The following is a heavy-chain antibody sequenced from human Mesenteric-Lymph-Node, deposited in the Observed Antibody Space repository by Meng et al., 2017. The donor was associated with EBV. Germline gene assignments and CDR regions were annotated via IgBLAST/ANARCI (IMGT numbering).Heavy chain of an antibody. CDR2: TYHSGSS. CDR1: GGSTYKSHW. Sequence: QQPSPGLVKPPRTSSPTYMSSGGSTYKSHWWSWVRQPPGKGLEWIGETYHSGSSNYSPSLKSRVSMSVDNSKNQFSLTLHSVTAADTAVYYCARGLGGSGKYHFDFWGPGILVTVSS. CDR3: ARGLGGSGKYHFDF. J-gene: IGHJ4*02. D-gene: IGHD3-10*01. V-gene: IGHV4-4*03.